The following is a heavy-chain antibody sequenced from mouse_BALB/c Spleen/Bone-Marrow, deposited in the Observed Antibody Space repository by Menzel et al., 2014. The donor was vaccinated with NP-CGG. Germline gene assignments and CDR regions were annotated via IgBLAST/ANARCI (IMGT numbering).Heavy chain of an antibody. CDR1: GFSLTSYG. CDR2: IWSGGST. J-gene: IGHJ2*01. V-gene: IGHV2-2*02. D-gene: IGHD4-1*01. CDR3: ARTGFDY. Sequence: VHLVESGPGLVQPSQSLSVTCTVSGFSLTSYGVHWVRQSPGKGLEWLGVIWSGGSTDYNAAFISRLSISKDNSKSQVFFKMSSLQANDTAIYYCARTGFDYWGQGTTLTVSS.